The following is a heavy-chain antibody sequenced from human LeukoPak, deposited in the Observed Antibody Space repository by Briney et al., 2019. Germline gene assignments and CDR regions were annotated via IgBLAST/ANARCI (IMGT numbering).Heavy chain of an antibody. D-gene: IGHD2-2*02. V-gene: IGHV1-18*01. J-gene: IGHJ4*02. Sequence: ASVKVSCKASGYTFTSYGISWVRQAPGQGLEWMGWISAYNGNTNYAQKLQGRVTMSTDTSTSTAYMELRSLRSDDTAVYYCARIAVPAAISPLFDYWGQGTLVTVSS. CDR1: GYTFTSYG. CDR2: ISAYNGNT. CDR3: ARIAVPAAISPLFDY.